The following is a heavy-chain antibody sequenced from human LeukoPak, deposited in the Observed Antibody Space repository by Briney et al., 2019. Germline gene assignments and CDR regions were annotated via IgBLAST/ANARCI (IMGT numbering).Heavy chain of an antibody. D-gene: IGHD5-18*01. V-gene: IGHV3-30-3*01. J-gene: IGHJ4*02. CDR3: ARVLWIQLWFFDY. Sequence: GGSLRLSCAASGFTFSSYAMHWVRQAPGKGLEWVAVISYDGSNKYYADSVKGRFTISRDNSKNTLYLQMNSLRAEDTAVYYCARVLWIQLWFFDYWGQGTLVTVSS. CDR1: GFTFSSYA. CDR2: ISYDGSNK.